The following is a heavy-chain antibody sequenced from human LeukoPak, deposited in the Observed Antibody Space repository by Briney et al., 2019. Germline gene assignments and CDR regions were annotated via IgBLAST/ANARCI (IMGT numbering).Heavy chain of an antibody. V-gene: IGHV3-21*01. CDR2: ISSSSSYI. J-gene: IGHJ3*02. CDR3: ARGTRDCTNGVCFAFDI. Sequence: GGSLRLSCAASGFPFSSNTMNWVRQAPGKGLEWVSSISSSSSYIYHADSVKGRFTISRDNAKKSLYLQMNSLRAEDTAVYYCARGTRDCTNGVCFAFDIWGQGTMVTVSS. CDR1: GFPFSSNT. D-gene: IGHD2-8*01.